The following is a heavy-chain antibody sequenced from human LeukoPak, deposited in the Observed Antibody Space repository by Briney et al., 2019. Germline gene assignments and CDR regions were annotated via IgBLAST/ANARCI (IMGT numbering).Heavy chain of an antibody. V-gene: IGHV4-39*07. CDR1: GASISSSIYH. J-gene: IGHJ4*02. CDR2: IFYSGSP. D-gene: IGHD3-10*01. Sequence: SETLSLTCSVSGASISSSIYHWGWIRQTPGKGLEWIGSIFYSGSPYYNPSLKSRVAISIETSKNQFSLSLSSVTAADTAVYYCARVGYYYGSGSYTFDYWGQGTLVTVSS. CDR3: ARVGYYYGSGSYTFDY.